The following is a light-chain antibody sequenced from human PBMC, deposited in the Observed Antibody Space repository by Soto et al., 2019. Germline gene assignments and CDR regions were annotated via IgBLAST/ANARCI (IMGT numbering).Light chain of an antibody. V-gene: IGLV6-57*01. CDR2: EDN. CDR1: SGSIVSNY. Sequence: NFMLTQPHSVSESPGKTVTISCTRSSGSIVSNYVQWYQQRPGSSPTTVIYEDNQRPSGVPDRFSASIDSSSNSASLTISGLKTEDEADYDCQSYDRSNWVFGGGTKLTVL. J-gene: IGLJ3*02. CDR3: QSYDRSNWV.